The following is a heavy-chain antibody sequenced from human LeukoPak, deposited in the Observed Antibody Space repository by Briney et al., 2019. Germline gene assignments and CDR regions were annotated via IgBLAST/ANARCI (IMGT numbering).Heavy chain of an antibody. V-gene: IGHV1-69*13. CDR2: IIPIFGTA. CDR1: GGTFSSYA. J-gene: IGHJ4*02. CDR3: ARAYSSGYHRPWDY. D-gene: IGHD3-22*01. Sequence: ASVKVSCKASGGTFSSYAISWVRQAPGQGLEWMGGIIPIFGTANYAQKFQGRVTITADESTSTAYMELSSLRSEDTAVYYCARAYSSGYHRPWDYWGQGTLVTVSS.